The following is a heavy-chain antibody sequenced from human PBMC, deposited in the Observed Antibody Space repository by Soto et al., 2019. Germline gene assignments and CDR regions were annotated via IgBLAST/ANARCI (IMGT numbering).Heavy chain of an antibody. D-gene: IGHD2-15*01. CDR2: IYYSGIT. Sequence: QLQLQESGPGLVKPSETLSLTCTVSGGSISSSSYYWGWIRQPPGKGLEWIGCIYYSGITYYNPSLKSRVTISVDRTKNQFSLKLSSVTAADTAVYYCVRRNGGNHFYYWGQGTLVTVSS. J-gene: IGHJ4*02. V-gene: IGHV4-39*01. CDR3: VRRNGGNHFYY. CDR1: GGSISSSSYY.